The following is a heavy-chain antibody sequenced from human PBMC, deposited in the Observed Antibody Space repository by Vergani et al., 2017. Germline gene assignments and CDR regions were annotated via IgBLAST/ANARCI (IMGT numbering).Heavy chain of an antibody. D-gene: IGHD6-13*01. Sequence: EVQLVESGGGPVKPGGSLSLSCVVSGFTVSTYNMNWVRQAPGKGLEWVSSIDPSSSYIYWADSVKGRFTISRDNAGNSLYLQMNSLRAEDTAVYYCARGSSSYQREDGCDIWGQGTLVSVSS. J-gene: IGHJ3*02. V-gene: IGHV3-21*02. CDR2: IDPSSSYI. CDR3: ARGSSSYQREDGCDI. CDR1: GFTVSTYN.